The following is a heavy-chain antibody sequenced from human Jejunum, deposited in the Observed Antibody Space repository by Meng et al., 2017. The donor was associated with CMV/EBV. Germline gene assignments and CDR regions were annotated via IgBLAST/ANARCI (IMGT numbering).Heavy chain of an antibody. Sequence: QVPLPESGPGLVKPSETSSLTCTVSGGSISNYYWSCIRQPAGKGLEYIGRIYSSGTTKYNPSLNSRVTMSVDTSKNQFSLKVRSVTAADTAVYLCARHEVVGTAIFDYWGQGTLVTVSS. D-gene: IGHD6-19*01. J-gene: IGHJ4*02. CDR3: ARHEVVGTAIFDY. CDR1: GGSISNYY. CDR2: IYSSGTT. V-gene: IGHV4-4*07.